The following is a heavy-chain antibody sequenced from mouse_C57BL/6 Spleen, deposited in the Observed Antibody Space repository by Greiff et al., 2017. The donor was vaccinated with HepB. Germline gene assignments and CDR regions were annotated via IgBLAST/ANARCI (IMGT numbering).Heavy chain of an antibody. J-gene: IGHJ3*01. V-gene: IGHV1-55*01. CDR2: IYPGSGST. Sequence: QVQLQQPGAELVKPGASVKMSCKASGYTFTSYWITWVKQRPGQGLEWIGDIYPGSGSTNYNEKFKSKATLTVDTSSSTAYMQLSSLTSEDSAVYYCATKGDYWHPFAYWGQGTLVTVSA. D-gene: IGHD2-13*01. CDR1: GYTFTSYW. CDR3: ATKGDYWHPFAY.